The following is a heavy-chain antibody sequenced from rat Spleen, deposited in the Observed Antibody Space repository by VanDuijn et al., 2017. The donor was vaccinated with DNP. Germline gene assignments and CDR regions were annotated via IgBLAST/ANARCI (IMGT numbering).Heavy chain of an antibody. V-gene: IGHV4-2*01. CDR1: GFNFNDYW. D-gene: IGHD1-7*01. J-gene: IGHJ2*01. CDR2: INKDSRTK. Sequence: EVKLVESGGGLVQPGRSLKLSCAASGFNFNDYWMGWVRQAPGKGLEWIGEINKDSRTKKNSPSLKNKITISRDNSQNTLYLQMSNLGSEDTATYYCVRERYGVDYWGQGVMVTVSS. CDR3: VRERYGVDY.